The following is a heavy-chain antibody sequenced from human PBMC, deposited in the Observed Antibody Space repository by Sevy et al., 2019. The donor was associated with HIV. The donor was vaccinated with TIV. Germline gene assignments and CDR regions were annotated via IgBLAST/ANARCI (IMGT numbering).Heavy chain of an antibody. CDR1: GFTFSSYA. V-gene: IGHV3-23*01. CDR2: ISGSGGST. J-gene: IGHJ5*02. Sequence: GGSLRLSCAASGFTFSSYAMSWVRQAPGKGLEWVSAISGSGGSTYYADSVKGRFTTSRDNSKNTLYLQMNSLRAEDKSAYYCAKDPKSAAGRGGVWFDPWGQGTLVTVSS. D-gene: IGHD6-13*01. CDR3: AKDPKSAAGRGGVWFDP.